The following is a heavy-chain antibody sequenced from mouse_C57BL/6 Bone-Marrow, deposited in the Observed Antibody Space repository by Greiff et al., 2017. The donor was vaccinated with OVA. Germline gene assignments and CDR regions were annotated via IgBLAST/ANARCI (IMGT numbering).Heavy chain of an antibody. Sequence: QVQLQQPGAELVKPGASVKLSCKASGYTFTSYWMQWVKQRPGQGLEWIGKIDPSDSYTNYNQKFKGKATLTVDTSSSTAYMQLRSLTSEDSAVYYCAFYGNDLGWFADWGKGTMVTVSA. CDR3: AFYGNDLGWFAD. V-gene: IGHV1-50*01. CDR2: IDPSDSYT. D-gene: IGHD2-2*01. J-gene: IGHJ3*01. CDR1: GYTFTSYW.